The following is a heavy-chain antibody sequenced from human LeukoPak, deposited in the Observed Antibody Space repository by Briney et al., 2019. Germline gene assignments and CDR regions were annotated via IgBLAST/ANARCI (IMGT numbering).Heavy chain of an antibody. CDR3: ARDGLGSYDY. Sequence: GGSLRLSCAASGFDFSDYTINWVRQAPGMGLEWVSSISSNSRYIYYADSVKGRLTVSRDNAKNSVYLQMNNLRVEDTAVYYCARDGLGSYDYWGHGTLVTVSS. CDR2: ISSNSRYI. D-gene: IGHD3-10*01. J-gene: IGHJ4*01. V-gene: IGHV3-21*01. CDR1: GFDFSDYT.